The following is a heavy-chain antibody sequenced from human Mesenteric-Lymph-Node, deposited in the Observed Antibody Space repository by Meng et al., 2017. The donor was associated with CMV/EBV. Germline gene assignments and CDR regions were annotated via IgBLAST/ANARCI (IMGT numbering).Heavy chain of an antibody. CDR2: INVGNGNT. D-gene: IGHD5-18*01. J-gene: IGHJ4*02. CDR1: GYTFTSYA. Sequence: SCRASGYTFTSYALHWVRQAPGQRLEWMGWINVGNGNTKYSQKFQGRVTITRDTSASTAYMELSSLRSEDTAVYYCARDLDTAMAYDYWGQGTLVTVSS. CDR3: ARDLDTAMAYDY. V-gene: IGHV1-3*01.